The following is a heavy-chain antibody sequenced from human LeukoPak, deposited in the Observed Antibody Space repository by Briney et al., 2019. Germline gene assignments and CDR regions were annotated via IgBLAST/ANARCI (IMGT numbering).Heavy chain of an antibody. Sequence: SETLSLTCAVYGGSFSGDFWSWIRQSPGKGLEWIGEINHGGSTNYNPSLKSRVTISVDTSKNQFSLKLSSVTAADTAVYYCARQERYSYGYRTANTKPGGLPRYWGQGTLVTVSS. CDR2: INHGGST. D-gene: IGHD5-18*01. CDR1: GGSFSGDF. V-gene: IGHV4-34*01. CDR3: ARQERYSYGYRTANTKPGGLPRY. J-gene: IGHJ4*02.